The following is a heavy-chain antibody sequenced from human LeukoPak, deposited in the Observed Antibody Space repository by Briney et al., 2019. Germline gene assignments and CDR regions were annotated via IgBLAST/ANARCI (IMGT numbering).Heavy chain of an antibody. CDR1: GFTFSIYA. Sequence: GRSLRLSCAASGFTFSIYAMSGVRQAPGKGLEWVSAISGSGGSTYYADSVKGRFTISRDNSKNTLYLQMNSLRAEDTAVYYCAKDQMGNFDYWGQGTLVTVSS. D-gene: IGHD7-27*01. CDR3: AKDQMGNFDY. V-gene: IGHV3-23*01. J-gene: IGHJ4*02. CDR2: ISGSGGST.